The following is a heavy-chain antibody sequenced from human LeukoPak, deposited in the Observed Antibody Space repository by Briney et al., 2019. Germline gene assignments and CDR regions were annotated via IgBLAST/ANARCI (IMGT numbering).Heavy chain of an antibody. CDR1: GGTFSSYA. Sequence: SVKVSCKASGGTFSSYAISWMRQAPGQGLEWMGRIIPILGIANYAQKFQGRVTITADKSTSTAYMELSSLRSEDTAVYYCARGNTAMLEDYWGQGTLVTVSS. J-gene: IGHJ4*02. D-gene: IGHD5-18*01. CDR2: IIPILGIA. CDR3: ARGNTAMLEDY. V-gene: IGHV1-69*04.